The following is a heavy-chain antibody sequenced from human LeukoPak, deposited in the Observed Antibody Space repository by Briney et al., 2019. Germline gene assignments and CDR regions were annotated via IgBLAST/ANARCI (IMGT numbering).Heavy chain of an antibody. CDR1: GGSISSGSYY. CDR2: IYTSGST. V-gene: IGHV4-61*02. Sequence: SETLSLTCTVSGGSISSGSYYWSWIRQPAGKGLEWIGRIYTSGSTNYNPSLKSRVTISVDTSKNQFSLKLSSVTAADTAVYYCARDSEVSSGWYPFDYWGQGTLVTVSS. J-gene: IGHJ4*02. CDR3: ARDSEVSSGWYPFDY. D-gene: IGHD6-19*01.